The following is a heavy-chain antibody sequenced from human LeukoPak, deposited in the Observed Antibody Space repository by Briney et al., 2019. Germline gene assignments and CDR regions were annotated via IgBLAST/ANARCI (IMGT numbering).Heavy chain of an antibody. Sequence: PGGSLRLSCAASGFTFSSYGMHWVRQARGKGLEWVAFIRYDGSNKYYADSVKGRFTISRDNSKNTLYLQMNSLRAEDTAVYYCARARGYDFWSGYYIDYWGQGTLVTVSS. V-gene: IGHV3-30*02. CDR3: ARARGYDFWSGYYIDY. CDR2: IRYDGSNK. J-gene: IGHJ4*02. D-gene: IGHD3-3*01. CDR1: GFTFSSYG.